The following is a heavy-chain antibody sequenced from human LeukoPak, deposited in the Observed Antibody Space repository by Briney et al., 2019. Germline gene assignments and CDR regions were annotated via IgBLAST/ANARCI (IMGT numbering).Heavy chain of an antibody. J-gene: IGHJ5*02. Sequence: GASVKVSCKASGYTFTSYYMHWVRQTPGQGLEWMGIISPSGSSTSHAQKFQGRVTMTRDTSISTAYMELSRLRSDDTAVYYCARMTTVTNSWFDPWGQGTLVTVSS. CDR2: ISPSGSST. D-gene: IGHD4-17*01. CDR1: GYTFTSYY. CDR3: ARMTTVTNSWFDP. V-gene: IGHV1-46*01.